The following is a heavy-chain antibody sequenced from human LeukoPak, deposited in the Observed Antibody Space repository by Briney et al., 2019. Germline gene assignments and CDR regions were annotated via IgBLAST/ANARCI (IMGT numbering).Heavy chain of an antibody. V-gene: IGHV4-38-2*01. Sequence: SETLSLTCAVSGYSISSGYYWGWIRQPPGKGLVWIGSIYHSGSAYYNPSLKSRVTISVDTSKNQFSLRLTSVTASDMAAYYCASSSPAHDYWGQGTLVTVSS. CDR2: IYHSGSA. J-gene: IGHJ4*02. D-gene: IGHD2-2*01. CDR1: GYSISSGYY. CDR3: ASSSPAHDY.